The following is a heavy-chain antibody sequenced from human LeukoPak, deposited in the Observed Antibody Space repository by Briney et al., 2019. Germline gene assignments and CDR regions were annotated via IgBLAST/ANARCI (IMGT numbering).Heavy chain of an antibody. V-gene: IGHV3-13*01. J-gene: IGHJ6*02. CDR3: ARGGSPTYYYDSSGYYSRLSEVYYYYGMDV. CDR2: IGTAGDT. CDR1: GFTFSNYD. Sequence: GGSLRLSCAASGFTFSNYDMHWVRQATGKGLEWVSAIGTAGDTYYPGSVKGRFTISRENAKNSLYLQMNSLRAGDTAVYYCARGGSPTYYYDSSGYYSRLSEVYYYYGMDVWGQGTTVTVSS. D-gene: IGHD3-22*01.